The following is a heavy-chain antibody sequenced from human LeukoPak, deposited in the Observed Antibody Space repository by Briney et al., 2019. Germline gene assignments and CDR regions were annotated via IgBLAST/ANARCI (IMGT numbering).Heavy chain of an antibody. Sequence: GASVKVSCKASGYTFTSYGISWVRQAPGQGLEWMGWISAYNGNTNYAQKLQGRVTMTTDTSTSTAYMELRSLRSDDTAVYYCARCNGYSSGWYVPNPTFDYWGQGTLVTVSS. CDR1: GYTFTSYG. D-gene: IGHD6-19*01. V-gene: IGHV1-18*04. J-gene: IGHJ4*02. CDR3: ARCNGYSSGWYVPNPTFDY. CDR2: ISAYNGNT.